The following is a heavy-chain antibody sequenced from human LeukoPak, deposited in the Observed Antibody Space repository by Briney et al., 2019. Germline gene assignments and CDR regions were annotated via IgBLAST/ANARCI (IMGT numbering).Heavy chain of an antibody. D-gene: IGHD3-3*01. CDR3: ANFAIDYDFWSGYYKAFDY. J-gene: IGHJ4*02. CDR2: ISYDGSDK. Sequence: GGSLRLSCAASGFTFSSYGMHWVRQAPGKGLEWVAVISYDGSDKYYADSVKGRLTISRDNSKNTLYLQVNSLRAEDTAVYYCANFAIDYDFWSGYYKAFDYWGQGTLVTVSS. CDR1: GFTFSSYG. V-gene: IGHV3-30*18.